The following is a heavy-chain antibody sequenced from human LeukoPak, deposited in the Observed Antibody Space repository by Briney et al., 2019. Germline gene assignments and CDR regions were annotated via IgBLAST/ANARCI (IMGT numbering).Heavy chain of an antibody. V-gene: IGHV4-4*07. Sequence: SETLSLTCTVSGGSISSYYWSWIRQPAGRGLEWIGRIYTSGSTNYNPSLKSRVTMSVDTSKNQFSLKLSSVTAADTAVYYCARSSAYDFWSGYRPEEWLDPWGQGTLVTVSS. CDR2: IYTSGST. D-gene: IGHD3-3*01. J-gene: IGHJ5*02. CDR3: ARSSAYDFWSGYRPEEWLDP. CDR1: GGSISSYY.